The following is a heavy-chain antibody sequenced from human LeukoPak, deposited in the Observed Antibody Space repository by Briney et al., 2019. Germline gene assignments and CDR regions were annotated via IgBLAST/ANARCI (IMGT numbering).Heavy chain of an antibody. CDR2: IYSGGST. J-gene: IGHJ3*02. V-gene: IGHV3-53*01. Sequence: GGSLRLSCAASGFTVSSNYMSWVRQAPGKGLEWVSVIYSGGSTYYADSVKGRFTISRDNSKNTLYLQMNSLRAEDTAVYYCASSVTTSKYYYDSSGRVSAFDIWGQGTMVTVSS. CDR1: GFTVSSNY. CDR3: ASSVTTSKYYYDSSGRVSAFDI. D-gene: IGHD3-22*01.